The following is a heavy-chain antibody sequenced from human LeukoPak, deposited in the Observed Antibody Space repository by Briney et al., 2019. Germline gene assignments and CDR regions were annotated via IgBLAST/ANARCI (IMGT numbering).Heavy chain of an antibody. J-gene: IGHJ4*02. CDR1: GSTFTGYY. Sequence: ASVKVSCKASGSTFTGYYMHWVRQAPGQGLEWMGWINPNSGGTNYAQKFRGRVTMTRDTSISTAYMELSRLRSDDTAVYYCARDSSGWYAGYWGQGNLVTVSS. V-gene: IGHV1-2*02. CDR2: INPNSGGT. CDR3: ARDSSGWYAGY. D-gene: IGHD6-19*01.